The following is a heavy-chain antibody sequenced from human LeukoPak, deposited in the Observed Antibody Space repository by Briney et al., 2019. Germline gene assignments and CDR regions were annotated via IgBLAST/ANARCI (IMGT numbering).Heavy chain of an antibody. CDR2: ISVYNGNT. CDR1: GYTFTTYG. CDR3: ARGPHYYGSGSYYPFDY. V-gene: IGHV1-18*01. Sequence: ASVKVSCKGSGYTFTTYGISWVRQAPGQGLEWMGWISVYNGNTNYAQKFQGRVTTTTDTSTNTTYMELRSLISDDTAVYYCARGPHYYGSGSYYPFDYWGQGTLVTVSS. D-gene: IGHD3-10*01. J-gene: IGHJ4*02.